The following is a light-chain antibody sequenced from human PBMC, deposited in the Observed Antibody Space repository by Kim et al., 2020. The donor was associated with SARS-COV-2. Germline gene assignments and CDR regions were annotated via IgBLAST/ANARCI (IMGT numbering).Light chain of an antibody. CDR2: DVS. Sequence: QSALTQPRSVSGSPGQAVTISCTGTSSDVGGYNYVSWYQQLPGKAPKLMIYDVSERPSGVPDRFSGSKSGNTASLTVSGLQAEDEADYYCCSYAHKDPWVFGGGTQLTVL. CDR3: CSYAHKDPWV. V-gene: IGLV2-11*01. J-gene: IGLJ3*02. CDR1: SSDVGGYNY.